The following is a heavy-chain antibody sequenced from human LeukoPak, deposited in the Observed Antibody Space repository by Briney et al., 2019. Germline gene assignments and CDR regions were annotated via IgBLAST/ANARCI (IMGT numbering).Heavy chain of an antibody. V-gene: IGHV3-53*05. Sequence: GGSLRLSCAASGFTVSSNYMSWVRQAPGKGLEWVSVIYSGGSTYYADSVKGRFTISRDNSKNTLYLQMNSLRAEDTAVYYCASLGGARKDIVLMVYAPEFDYWGQGTLVTVSS. CDR2: IYSGGST. J-gene: IGHJ4*02. D-gene: IGHD2-8*01. CDR3: ASLGGARKDIVLMVYAPEFDY. CDR1: GFTVSSNY.